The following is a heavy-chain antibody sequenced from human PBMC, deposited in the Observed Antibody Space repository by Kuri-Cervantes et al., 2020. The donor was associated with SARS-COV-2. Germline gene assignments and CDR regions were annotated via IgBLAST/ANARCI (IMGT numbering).Heavy chain of an antibody. Sequence: SETLSLTCTVSGGSISSYYWSWIRQPPGKGLEWIGYIYYSGSTNYNPSLESRVTISIDTSKSQFSLRLTSVTAADTAVYYCARYPRQLCWFDPWGQGTLVTVSS. CDR2: IYYSGST. J-gene: IGHJ5*02. V-gene: IGHV4-59*01. D-gene: IGHD1-1*01. CDR3: ARYPRQLCWFDP. CDR1: GGSISSYY.